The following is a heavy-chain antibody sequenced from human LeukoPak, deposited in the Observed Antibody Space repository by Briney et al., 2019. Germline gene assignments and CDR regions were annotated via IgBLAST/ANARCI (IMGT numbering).Heavy chain of an antibody. CDR1: GYTFTSYD. V-gene: IGHV1-8*03. CDR3: ARGVNWNDWDYYMDV. CDR2: MNPNSGNT. J-gene: IGHJ6*03. Sequence: VASVKVSCKASGYTFTSYDINWVRPATGQGLEWMGWMNPNSGNTGYAQKFQGRVTITRNTSISTAYMELSSLRSEDTAVYYCARGVNWNDWDYYMDVWGKGTTVTVSS. D-gene: IGHD1-1*01.